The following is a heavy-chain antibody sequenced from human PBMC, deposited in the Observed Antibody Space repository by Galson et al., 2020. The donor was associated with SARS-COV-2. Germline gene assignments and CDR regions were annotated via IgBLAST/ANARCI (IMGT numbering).Heavy chain of an antibody. CDR2: ISYDGSNK. CDR1: GFTFSSYA. CDR3: ARENYDDCSGYFDDAFDI. D-gene: IGHD3-22*01. J-gene: IGHJ3*02. V-gene: IGHV3-30*04. Sequence: GGSLRLSCAASGFTFSSYAMHWVRQAPGNELAWAAVISYDGSNKYYADSVKGRFTISRDNSKNTLYLQMNSLRAEDTAVYYCARENYDDCSGYFDDAFDIWGQGTMVTVSS.